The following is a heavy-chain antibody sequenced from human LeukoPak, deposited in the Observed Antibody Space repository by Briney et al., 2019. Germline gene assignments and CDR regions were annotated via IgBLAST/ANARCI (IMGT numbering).Heavy chain of an antibody. CDR2: VYSTGST. V-gene: IGHV4-59*08. J-gene: IGHJ3*02. Sequence: SETLSLTCTVSGGSISSYYWTWIRQPPGKGLEWIGFVYSTGSTIYNPSLKSRVTISFDTSKNQFSLKLNSVTAADTAVYYCARRNILTEGEAFDIWGQGTMVTVSS. D-gene: IGHD3-9*01. CDR1: GGSISSYY. CDR3: ARRNILTEGEAFDI.